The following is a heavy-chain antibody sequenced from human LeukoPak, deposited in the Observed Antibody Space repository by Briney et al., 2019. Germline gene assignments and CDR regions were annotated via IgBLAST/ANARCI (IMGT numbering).Heavy chain of an antibody. V-gene: IGHV4-39*07. D-gene: IGHD6-19*01. CDR3: ARANSQWLVPFDAFDI. CDR2: IYYSGST. J-gene: IGHJ3*02. CDR1: GGSISSSSYY. Sequence: PSETLSLTCTVSGGSISSSSYYWGWIRQPPGKGLEWIGSIYYSGSTNYNPSLKSRVTISVDTSKNQFSLKLSSVTAADTAVYYCARANSQWLVPFDAFDIWGQGTMVTVSS.